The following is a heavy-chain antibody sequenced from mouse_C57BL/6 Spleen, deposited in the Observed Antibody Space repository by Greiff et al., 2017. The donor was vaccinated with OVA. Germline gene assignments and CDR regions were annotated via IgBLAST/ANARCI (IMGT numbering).Heavy chain of an antibody. V-gene: IGHV1-69*01. CDR1: GYTFTSSW. D-gene: IGHD1-1*01. CDR2: IDPSDSYT. Sequence: QVQLQQPGAELVMPGASVKLSCKASGYTFTSSWMHWVKQRPGQGLEWIGEIDPSDSYTNYNQKFKGKSTLTVDKSSSAAYLQLSSLTSEDSAVYFCATYGSSFFDYWGQGTTLTVSS. CDR3: ATYGSSFFDY. J-gene: IGHJ2*01.